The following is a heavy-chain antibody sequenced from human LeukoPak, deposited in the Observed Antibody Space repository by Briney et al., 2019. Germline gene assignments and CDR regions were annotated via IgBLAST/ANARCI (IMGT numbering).Heavy chain of an antibody. J-gene: IGHJ4*02. CDR2: IYYSGST. D-gene: IGHD4-17*01. V-gene: IGHV4-59*01. CDR1: GGSISSYY. CDR3: ARSEGTVTTN. Sequence: SETLSLTCTVSGGSISSYYWSWIRQPPRKGLERIGYIYYSGSTNYNPSLKSRVTISVDTSKNQFSLKLSSVTAADTAVYYCARSEGTVTTNWGQGTLVTVSS.